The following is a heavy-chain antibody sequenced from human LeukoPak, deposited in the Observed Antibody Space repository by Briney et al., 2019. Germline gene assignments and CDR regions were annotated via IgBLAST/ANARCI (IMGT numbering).Heavy chain of an antibody. Sequence: GGSLRLFSAASGFTFRNFDMDWVRQAPGKGLEWLSMSSCDGPIYHADSVKGRFTISRDNADNSLYLQMNSLTAEDTAVYYCAREGPCDNFDYWGQGTLVTASS. CDR2: SSCDGPI. CDR3: AREGPCDNFDY. V-gene: IGHV3-48*03. J-gene: IGHJ4*02. CDR1: GFTFRNFD. D-gene: IGHD2-21*02.